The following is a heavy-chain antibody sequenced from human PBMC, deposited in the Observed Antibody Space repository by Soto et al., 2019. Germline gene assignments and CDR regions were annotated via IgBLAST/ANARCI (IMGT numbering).Heavy chain of an antibody. CDR3: ARPPRKNDFWSGYLAYGMDV. J-gene: IGHJ6*02. V-gene: IGHV3-33*01. Sequence: GGSLRLSCAASGFTFSSYGMHWVRQAPGKGLEWVAVIWYDGSNKYYADSVKGRFTISRDNSKNTLYLQMNSLRAEDTAVYYSARPPRKNDFWSGYLAYGMDVWGQGTTVTVSS. CDR2: IWYDGSNK. CDR1: GFTFSSYG. D-gene: IGHD3-3*01.